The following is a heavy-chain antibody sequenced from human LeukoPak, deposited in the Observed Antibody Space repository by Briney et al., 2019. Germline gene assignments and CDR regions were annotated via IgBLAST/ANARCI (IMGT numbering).Heavy chain of an antibody. Sequence: GSLRLSCAASGFTFSSYWMHWVRQPPGKGLEWIGTIYDSGNTNYNPSLRSRLTISVDTSRNQFSLKLSSVTAADTAVYYCARHDCESSRCSVNWFDPWAREPWSPSPQ. CDR1: GFTFSSYW. CDR2: IYDSGNT. D-gene: IGHD2/OR15-2a*01. V-gene: IGHV4-39*01. J-gene: IGHJ5*02. CDR3: ARHDCESSRCSVNWFDP.